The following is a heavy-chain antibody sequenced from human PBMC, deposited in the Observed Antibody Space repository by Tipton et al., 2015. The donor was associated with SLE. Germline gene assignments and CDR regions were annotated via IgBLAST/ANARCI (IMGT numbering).Heavy chain of an antibody. Sequence: TLSLTCTVSGGSVSSCCYYWSWIRQPPGKGLEWIGYIYYSGSTKYNPSLKSRVTISLDTSKNQFSLKLSSVTAADTAVYYCARDLVRGVSGGYWGQGTLVTVSS. D-gene: IGHD3-10*01. CDR1: GGSVSSCCYY. CDR3: ARDLVRGVSGGY. J-gene: IGHJ4*02. CDR2: IYYSGST. V-gene: IGHV4-61*01.